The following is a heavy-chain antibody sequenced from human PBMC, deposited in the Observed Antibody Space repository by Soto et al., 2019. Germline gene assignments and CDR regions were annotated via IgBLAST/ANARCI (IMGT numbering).Heavy chain of an antibody. D-gene: IGHD3-22*01. Sequence: GESLKISCQGSGYRFTSYWIAWLRQMPGKGLEWVGIIYPDDSDIKYSPSFQGQVTISADRSNSTAYLQWRSLKASDTAMYFCARHFDSSGYYPDYWGQGTQVTVSS. CDR1: GYRFTSYW. CDR3: ARHFDSSGYYPDY. J-gene: IGHJ4*02. CDR2: IYPDDSDI. V-gene: IGHV5-51*01.